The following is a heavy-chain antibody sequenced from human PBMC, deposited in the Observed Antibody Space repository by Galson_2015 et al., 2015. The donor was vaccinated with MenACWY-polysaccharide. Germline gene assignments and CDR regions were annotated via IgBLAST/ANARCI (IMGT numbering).Heavy chain of an antibody. D-gene: IGHD1-26*01. CDR3: ARGSGISGVTDY. J-gene: IGHJ4*02. Sequence: SETLSLTCAVYGGSFSGYYWSWIRQPPGKGLEWIGEINHSGSTNYNPSLKSRVTISVDTSKNQFSLKLSSVTAADTAVYYCARGSGISGVTDYWGQGTLVTVSS. CDR1: GGSFSGYY. V-gene: IGHV4-34*01. CDR2: INHSGST.